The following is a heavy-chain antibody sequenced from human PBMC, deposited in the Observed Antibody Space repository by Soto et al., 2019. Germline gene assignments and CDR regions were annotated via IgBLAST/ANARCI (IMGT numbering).Heavy chain of an antibody. J-gene: IGHJ4*02. CDR1: GFTFSSYA. CDR3: AKDSIYYYDSSSSPDY. V-gene: IGHV3-23*01. CDR2: ISGSGGST. Sequence: GGSLRLSCAASGFTFSSYAMSWVRQAPGKGLEWVSAISGSGGSTYYADSVKGRFTISRDNSKNTLYLQMNSLRAEDTAVYYCAKDSIYYYDSSSSPDYWGQGTLVTVSS. D-gene: IGHD3-22*01.